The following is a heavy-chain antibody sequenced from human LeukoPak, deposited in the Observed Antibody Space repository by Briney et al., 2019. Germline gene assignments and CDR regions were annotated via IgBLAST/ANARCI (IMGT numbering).Heavy chain of an antibody. D-gene: IGHD7-27*01. Sequence: SETLSLTCTVSGGSISSSSYYWGWIRQPPGKGLEWIGSIYYSGSTYYNPSLKSRVTISVDTSKNQFSLKLSSVTAADTAVYYCARVAWETGAYYFDYWGQGTLVTVSS. V-gene: IGHV4-39*01. CDR1: GGSISSSSYY. CDR2: IYYSGST. J-gene: IGHJ4*02. CDR3: ARVAWETGAYYFDY.